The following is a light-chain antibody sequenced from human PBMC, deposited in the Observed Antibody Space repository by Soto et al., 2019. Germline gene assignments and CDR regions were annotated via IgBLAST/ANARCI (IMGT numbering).Light chain of an antibody. Sequence: DIQITQSPSTLSASVGDGVAITFRASQSISGWLAWYQQKPGKAPKLLIYDVSSLESGVPSRFSGSGSGTEFTLAISSLQPDDFATYYCQQYNSYPWTFGQGTKVDIK. CDR3: QQYNSYPWT. CDR1: QSISGW. V-gene: IGKV1-5*01. CDR2: DVS. J-gene: IGKJ1*01.